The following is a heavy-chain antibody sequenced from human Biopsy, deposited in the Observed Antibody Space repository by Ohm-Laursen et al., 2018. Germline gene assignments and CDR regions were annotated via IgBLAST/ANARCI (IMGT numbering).Heavy chain of an antibody. CDR1: GGSITADF. CDR3: VRLNRRGNIIFFDY. J-gene: IGHJ4*02. D-gene: IGHD3/OR15-3a*01. Sequence: SQTLSLTCTVSGGSITADFWTWIRQTPGERLEWIGYRFHSGSPMYNPSLKSRVTISVDTSKSQFSLTLTSVPAADTAVYYCVRLNRRGNIIFFDYWGRGTLVTVSS. CDR2: RFHSGSP. V-gene: IGHV4-59*08.